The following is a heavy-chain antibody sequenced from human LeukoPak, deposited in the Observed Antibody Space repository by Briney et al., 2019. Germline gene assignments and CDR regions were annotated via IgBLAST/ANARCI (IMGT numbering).Heavy chain of an antibody. CDR1: GYTFTGYY. CDR3: ARGPRLDSSGWYYGAFDI. D-gene: IGHD6-19*01. Sequence: GASVKVSCKASGYTFTGYYIHWVRQAPGQGLEWMGRINPNSGGADYAQKFQGRVSMTRDTSISTAYMELSSLRSDDTAVYYCARGPRLDSSGWYYGAFDIWRQGTMVTVSS. CDR2: INPNSGGA. V-gene: IGHV1-2*06. J-gene: IGHJ3*02.